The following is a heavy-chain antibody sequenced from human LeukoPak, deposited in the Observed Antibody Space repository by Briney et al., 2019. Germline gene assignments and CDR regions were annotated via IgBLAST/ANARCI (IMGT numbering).Heavy chain of an antibody. V-gene: IGHV3-30*03. CDR1: GFTFSSSG. Sequence: PGRSLRLSCAASGFTFSSSGMHWVRQAPGKGLEWVAVISFDGNNKYYADSVKGRFTISRDNSKNTLYLQMNSLRAEDTAVYYCARDPRAYYDYVWGSYYFDYWGQGTLVTVSS. CDR3: ARDPRAYYDYVWGSYYFDY. D-gene: IGHD3-16*01. CDR2: ISFDGNNK. J-gene: IGHJ4*02.